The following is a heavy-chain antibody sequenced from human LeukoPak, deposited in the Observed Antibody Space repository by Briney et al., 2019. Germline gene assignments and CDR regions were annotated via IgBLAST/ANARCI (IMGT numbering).Heavy chain of an antibody. J-gene: IGHJ3*02. CDR3: AKGILPRLYPRGKDAFDI. D-gene: IGHD3-3*01. CDR2: ISWNSGSI. CDR1: GFTFDDYA. V-gene: IGHV3-9*03. Sequence: GGSLRLSCAASGFTFDDYAMHWVRQAPGKGLEWVSGISWNSGSIGYADSVKGRFTISRDNAKNSLYLQMNSLRAEDMALYYCAKGILPRLYPRGKDAFDIWGQGTMVTVSS.